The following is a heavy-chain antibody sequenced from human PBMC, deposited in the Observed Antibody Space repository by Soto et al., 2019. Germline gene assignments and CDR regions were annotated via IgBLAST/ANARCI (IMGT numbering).Heavy chain of an antibody. J-gene: IGHJ6*02. CDR2: IYHSGNT. D-gene: IGHD2-2*01. CDR3: ARGNCSSPNCYSFSGYYGMDV. CDR1: GYSISLGYY. V-gene: IGHV4-38-2*01. Sequence: SETLSLTCAVSGYSISLGYYWGWIRQPPGKGLEWIGSIYHSGNTYYNPSLKSRVSISLDTSKNHFSLELTSVTAADTALYYCARGNCSSPNCYSFSGYYGMDVWGQGTTVTVSS.